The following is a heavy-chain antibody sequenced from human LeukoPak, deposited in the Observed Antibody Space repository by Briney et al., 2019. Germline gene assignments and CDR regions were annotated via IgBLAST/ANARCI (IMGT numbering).Heavy chain of an antibody. J-gene: IGHJ6*02. CDR3: ARDRSVYCSSGSCYARGYYYGMDV. V-gene: IGHV1-2*02. CDR2: INPNSGGT. D-gene: IGHD2-15*01. Sequence: ASVKVSCKASGYTFTGYYMHWVRQAPGQGLEWMGWINPNSGGTNYAQKFQGRVTMTRDTSISTAYMELSRLRSDDTAVYYCARDRSVYCSSGSCYARGYYYGMDVWGQGTTVTVSS. CDR1: GYTFTGYY.